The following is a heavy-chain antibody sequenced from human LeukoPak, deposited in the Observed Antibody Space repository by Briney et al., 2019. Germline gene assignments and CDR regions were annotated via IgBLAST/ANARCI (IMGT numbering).Heavy chain of an antibody. CDR3: ARESDSSGYFDS. CDR2: ISSSRSYTSSSYT. D-gene: IGHD3-22*01. CDR1: GFTFSDYF. J-gene: IGHJ4*02. V-gene: IGHV3-11*05. Sequence: PGGSLRLSCAASGFTFSDYFMTWIRQAPGKGLEWVSEISSSRSYTSSSYTNYADSVKGRFTISRDNATNSLSLQMDSLRAEDTAVYYCARESDSSGYFDSWGQGTLVTVSS.